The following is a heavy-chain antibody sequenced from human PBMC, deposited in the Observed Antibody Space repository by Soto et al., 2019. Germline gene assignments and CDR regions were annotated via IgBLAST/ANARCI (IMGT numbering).Heavy chain of an antibody. J-gene: IGHJ4*02. V-gene: IGHV4-39*01. CDR3: ARHPQRINIAAN. CDR2: IYYGGST. Sequence: QLQLQESGPGLVKPSGTLSLTCTVSGGSISSSSYYWGWIRQPPGKGLEWIGSIYYGGSTDYNPALQSRITISVDTSKNQFSLNLSYVTAADTAVYYCARHPQRINIAANWGQGTLVTVSS. CDR1: GGSISSSSYY. D-gene: IGHD3-3*02.